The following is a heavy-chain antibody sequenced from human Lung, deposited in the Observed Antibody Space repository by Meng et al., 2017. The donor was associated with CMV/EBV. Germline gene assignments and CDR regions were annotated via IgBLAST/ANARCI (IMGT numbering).Heavy chain of an antibody. CDR3: AKDGGIVVVPAAIRAYGMDV. D-gene: IGHD2-2*02. CDR2: IWYDGSNK. V-gene: IGHV3-33*06. Sequence: GGSLRLSCAASGFTFSSYGMHWVRQAPGKGLEWVAVIWYDGSNKYYADSVKGRFTISRDNSKNTLYLQMNSLRAEDTAVYYCAKDGGIVVVPAAIRAYGMDVWGQGTTVTGSS. J-gene: IGHJ6*02. CDR1: GFTFSSYG.